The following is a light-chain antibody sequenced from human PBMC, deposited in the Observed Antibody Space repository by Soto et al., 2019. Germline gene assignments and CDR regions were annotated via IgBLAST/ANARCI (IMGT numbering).Light chain of an antibody. CDR2: SNN. CDR3: VAWDDSFKV. V-gene: IGLV1-44*01. Sequence: QSVLTQPPSASGTPGQRVTISCSGSSSNIGSNTVNWYQQLPGTAPKLLIYSNNQRPSGVPDRFSGSKSGTSASLAISGLQSEDEADYYCVAWDDSFKVFGGGTKLTVL. CDR1: SSNIGSNT. J-gene: IGLJ3*02.